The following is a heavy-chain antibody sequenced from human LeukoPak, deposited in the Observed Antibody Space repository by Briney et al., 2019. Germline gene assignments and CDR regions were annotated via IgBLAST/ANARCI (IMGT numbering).Heavy chain of an antibody. J-gene: IGHJ5*02. CDR2: ISYDGSNK. Sequence: GGSLRLSCAASGFTFSSYAMHWVRQAPGKGLEWVAVISYDGSNKYYADSVKGRFTISRDNSKNTLYLQMNSLRAEDTAVYYCARDLKFRRSYYDSSGPRGLDPWGQGTLVTVSS. D-gene: IGHD3-22*01. V-gene: IGHV3-30-3*01. CDR1: GFTFSSYA. CDR3: ARDLKFRRSYYDSSGPRGLDP.